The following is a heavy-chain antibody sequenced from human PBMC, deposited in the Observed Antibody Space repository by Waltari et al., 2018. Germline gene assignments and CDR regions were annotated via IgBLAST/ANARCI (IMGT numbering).Heavy chain of an antibody. Sequence: QVQLQQWGAGLLKPSETLSLTCAVYGGSCSGYYWSWIRQPPGKGLEWIGEINHSGSTNYNPSLKSRVTISVDTSKNQFSLKLSSVTAADTAVYYCARGTTIFGVAYYYYYMDVWGKGTTVTISS. D-gene: IGHD3-3*01. V-gene: IGHV4-34*01. J-gene: IGHJ6*03. CDR3: ARGTTIFGVAYYYYYMDV. CDR2: INHSGST. CDR1: GGSCSGYY.